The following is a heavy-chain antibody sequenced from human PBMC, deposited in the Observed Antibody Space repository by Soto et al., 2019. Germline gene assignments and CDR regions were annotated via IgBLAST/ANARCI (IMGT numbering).Heavy chain of an antibody. V-gene: IGHV4-34*01. CDR2: INHSGST. Sequence: QVQLQQWGAGLLKPSETLSLTCAVYGGSFSGYYWSWIRQPPGKGLEWIGEINHSGSTNYNPSLKSRVTISVDTAKNQFSLKLSSVTAADTAVYYCARVDPGYCSGGSCPYYFDYWGQGTLVTVSS. CDR3: ARVDPGYCSGGSCPYYFDY. D-gene: IGHD2-15*01. CDR1: GGSFSGYY. J-gene: IGHJ4*02.